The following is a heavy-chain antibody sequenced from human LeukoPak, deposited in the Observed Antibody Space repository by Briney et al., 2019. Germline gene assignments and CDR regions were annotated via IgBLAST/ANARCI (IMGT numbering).Heavy chain of an antibody. V-gene: IGHV1-18*01. CDR2: ISAYNGNT. Sequence: ASVKVSCKASGYTFTSYGISWVRQAPGQGLEWMGWISAYNGNTNYAQKLQGRVTMTTDTSTSTAYMELRSLRSDDTAVYYCARDSKRDDYVWGSYRQFDYWDQGTLVTVSS. D-gene: IGHD3-16*02. CDR3: ARDSKRDDYVWGSYRQFDY. J-gene: IGHJ4*02. CDR1: GYTFTSYG.